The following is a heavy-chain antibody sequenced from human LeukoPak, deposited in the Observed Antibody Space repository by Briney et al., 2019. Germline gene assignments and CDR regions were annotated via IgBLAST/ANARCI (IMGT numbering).Heavy chain of an antibody. D-gene: IGHD3-3*01. Sequence: FTISRDNSKNTLYLQMNSLRAEDTAVYYCARRNQYYDFWSGYYDGDYFDYWGQGTLVTVSS. J-gene: IGHJ4*02. CDR3: ARRNQYYDFWSGYYDGDYFDY. V-gene: IGHV3-30*01.